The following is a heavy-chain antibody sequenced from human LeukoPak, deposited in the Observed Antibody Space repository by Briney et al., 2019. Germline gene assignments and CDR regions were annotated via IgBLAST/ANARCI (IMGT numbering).Heavy chain of an antibody. CDR3: ARAGGFFSPFGY. CDR2: IHYSGST. D-gene: IGHD3-16*01. J-gene: IGHJ4*02. CDR1: GGSISSGGYY. V-gene: IGHV4-31*03. Sequence: SQTLSLTCTVSGGSISSGGYYWSWIRQHPGKGLEWIGYIHYSGSTYYNPSLKSRVTISIDTSKNHFSLKLSSVTAADTAVYYCARAGGFFSPFGYWGQGTLVTVSS.